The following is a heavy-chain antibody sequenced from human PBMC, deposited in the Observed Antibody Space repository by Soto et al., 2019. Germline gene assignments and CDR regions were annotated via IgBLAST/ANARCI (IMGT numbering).Heavy chain of an antibody. Sequence: SETLSLTCTVSGGSISSYYWSWIRQPPGKGLEWIGYIYYSGSTNYNPSLKSRVTISVDTSKNQFSLKLSSVTAADTAVYYCARWRITGTTQWWFDNWGQGTLVTVSS. D-gene: IGHD1-20*01. V-gene: IGHV4-59*01. J-gene: IGHJ5*02. CDR2: IYYSGST. CDR3: ARWRITGTTQWWFDN. CDR1: GGSISSYY.